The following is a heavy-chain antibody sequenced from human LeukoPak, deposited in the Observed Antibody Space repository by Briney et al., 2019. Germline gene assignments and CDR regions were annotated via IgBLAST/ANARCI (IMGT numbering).Heavy chain of an antibody. CDR3: AAIVRGVIPLDY. D-gene: IGHD3-10*01. Sequence: TSETLSLTCTVSGGSISSYYWSWIRQPPGKGLEWIGYIYYSGSTNYNPSLKSRVTISVDTSKNQFSLKLSSVTAADTAVYYCAAIVRGVIPLDYWGQGTLVTVSS. J-gene: IGHJ4*02. CDR2: IYYSGST. CDR1: GGSISSYY. V-gene: IGHV4-59*01.